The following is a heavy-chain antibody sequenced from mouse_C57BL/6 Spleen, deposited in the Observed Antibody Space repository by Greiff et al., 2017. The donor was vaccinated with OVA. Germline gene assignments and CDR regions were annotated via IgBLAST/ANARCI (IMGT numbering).Heavy chain of an antibody. D-gene: IGHD2-1*01. CDR3: AKNSLLSLSYWYFDV. CDR1: GFSLTSYG. CDR2: IWRGGST. V-gene: IGHV2-5*01. Sequence: VKLMESGPGLVQPSQSLSITCTVSGFSLTSYGVHWVRQSPGKGLEWLGVIWRGGSTDYNAAFMSRLSITKDNSKSQVFFKMNSLQADDTAIYYCAKNSLLSLSYWYFDVWGTGTTVTVSS. J-gene: IGHJ1*03.